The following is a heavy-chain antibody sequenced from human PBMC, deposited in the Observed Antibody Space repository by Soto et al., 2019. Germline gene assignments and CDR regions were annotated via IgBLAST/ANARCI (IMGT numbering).Heavy chain of an antibody. CDR3: TREDTYDFWSGYSHFFDY. CDR2: INAGNGNT. D-gene: IGHD3-3*01. J-gene: IGHJ4*02. Sequence: ASVKVSCKASGYTFTSYAMHWVRQAPGQRLEWMGWINAGNGNTKYSQKFQGRVTITRDTSASTAYMELSSLRSEDTAVYYCTREDTYDFWSGYSHFFDYWGQGTLVTVCS. CDR1: GYTFTSYA. V-gene: IGHV1-3*01.